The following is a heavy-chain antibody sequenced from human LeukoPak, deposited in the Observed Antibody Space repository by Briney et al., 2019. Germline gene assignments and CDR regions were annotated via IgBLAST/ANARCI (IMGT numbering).Heavy chain of an antibody. CDR3: ARDKGDSSGYPNFDY. CDR1: GGSFSGHY. Sequence: SETLSLTCAVYGGSFSGHYWSWIRQPPGKGLGWIGEINHSGSTNYNPSLKSRVTISVDTSKNQFSLKLSSVTAADTAVYYCARDKGDSSGYPNFDYWGQGTLVTVSS. D-gene: IGHD3-22*01. J-gene: IGHJ4*02. V-gene: IGHV4-34*01. CDR2: INHSGST.